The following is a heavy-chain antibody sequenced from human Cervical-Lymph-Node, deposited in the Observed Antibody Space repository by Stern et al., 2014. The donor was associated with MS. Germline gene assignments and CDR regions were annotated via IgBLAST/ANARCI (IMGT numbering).Heavy chain of an antibody. CDR2: VYWDDDY. CDR1: GFSLSADGVG. CDR3: AHSLGSVSGTYSGMDV. Sequence: QVTLRESGPSLVRPTQTVTLTCTVSGFSLSADGVGVGWIRQAPGKALEWLALVYWDDDYRYSQSLKDRLTIKKDTSENQVVLTMTDMDPGDTGTYYCAHSLGSVSGTYSGMDVWGQGTTVTVSS. J-gene: IGHJ6*02. V-gene: IGHV2-5*02. D-gene: IGHD1-7*01.